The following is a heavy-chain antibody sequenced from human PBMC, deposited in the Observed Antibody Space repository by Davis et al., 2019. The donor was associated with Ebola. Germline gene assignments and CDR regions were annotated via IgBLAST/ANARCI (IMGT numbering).Heavy chain of an antibody. D-gene: IGHD3-10*02. CDR1: GYTFISYY. CDR3: ARSITMIGRRYGWFDP. J-gene: IGHJ5*02. CDR2: INPSGGST. V-gene: IGHV1-46*01. Sequence: ASVKVSCKASGYTFISYYMHWVRQAPGQGLEWMGIINPSGGSTSYAQKFQGRVTMTTDTSTSTAYMELRSLRSDDTAVYYCARSITMIGRRYGWFDPWGQGTLVTVSS.